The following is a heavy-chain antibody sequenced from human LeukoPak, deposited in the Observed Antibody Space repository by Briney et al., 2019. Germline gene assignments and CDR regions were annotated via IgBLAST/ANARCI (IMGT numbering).Heavy chain of an antibody. CDR2: INHSRST. CDR3: AREKGNAILDY. J-gene: IGHJ4*02. Sequence: SETLSLTCAVYGGSFRDYYWSWVRQPPGKGLEWIGEINHSRSTKYNPSLKSRVTMSVDTSKNQVSLKLSSVTAADTAVYYCAREKGNAILDYWGLGTLVTVSS. CDR1: GGSFRDYY. V-gene: IGHV4-34*01.